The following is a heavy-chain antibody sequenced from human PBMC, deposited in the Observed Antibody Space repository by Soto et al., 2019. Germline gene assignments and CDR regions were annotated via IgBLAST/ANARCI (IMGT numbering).Heavy chain of an antibody. D-gene: IGHD3-10*01. Sequence: EVQLVESGGGLVQPGRSLRLSCVASGFTFYNHGMHWVRQAPGRGLEWVSGITWSSDSMGYADSVKGRFTISRDNAKNFLYLQMNSLSPEDTALYYCAKEDSGFSGYMDVWGKGTTVTVSS. CDR2: ITWSSDSM. V-gene: IGHV3-9*01. J-gene: IGHJ6*03. CDR1: GFTFYNHG. CDR3: AKEDSGFSGYMDV.